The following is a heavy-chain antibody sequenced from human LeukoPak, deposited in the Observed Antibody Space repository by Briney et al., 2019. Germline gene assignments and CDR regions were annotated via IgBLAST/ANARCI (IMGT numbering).Heavy chain of an antibody. D-gene: IGHD6-13*01. CDR3: AREERYTNNWYPFDY. CDR1: GGSISGYY. V-gene: IGHV4-59*01. CDR2: IYYSGST. Sequence: PSETLSLTCSVYGGSISGYYWSWIRQPPGKGLEWIGCIYYSGSTNYNPSLKSRVTMSVDTSKSQFSLKLSSVTAADTAVYYCAREERYTNNWYPFDYWGQGTLVTVSS. J-gene: IGHJ4*02.